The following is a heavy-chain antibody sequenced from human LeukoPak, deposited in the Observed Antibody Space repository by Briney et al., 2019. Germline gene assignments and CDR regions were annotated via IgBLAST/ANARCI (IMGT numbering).Heavy chain of an antibody. J-gene: IGHJ4*02. CDR2: ISYDGSNK. Sequence: PGRSLRLSCAASGFTFSSYGMHWVRQAPGKGLEWVAVISYDGSNKYYADSVKGRFTISRDNSKNTLYLQMNSLRAEDTAVYYCAKDGSYDFWSGAPLWGQGTLVTVSS. V-gene: IGHV3-30*18. CDR1: GFTFSSYG. D-gene: IGHD3-3*01. CDR3: AKDGSYDFWSGAPL.